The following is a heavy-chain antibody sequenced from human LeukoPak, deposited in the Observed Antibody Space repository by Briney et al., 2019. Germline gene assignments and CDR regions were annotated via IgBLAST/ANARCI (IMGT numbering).Heavy chain of an antibody. Sequence: GGSLRLSCAASGFTFSNYAVSWVRQAPGKGLEWVSAISGSGGSTYYADSVKGRFTISRDNSKNTLYLQMNSLRAEDTAVYYCARVQDSSSWFDAFDIWGQGTMVTVSS. D-gene: IGHD6-13*01. CDR3: ARVQDSSSWFDAFDI. CDR2: ISGSGGST. V-gene: IGHV3-23*01. J-gene: IGHJ3*02. CDR1: GFTFSNYA.